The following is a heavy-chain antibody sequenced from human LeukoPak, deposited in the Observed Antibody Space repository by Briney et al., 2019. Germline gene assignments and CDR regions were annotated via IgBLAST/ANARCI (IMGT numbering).Heavy chain of an antibody. CDR3: ARGIYGGSSPLVDY. D-gene: IGHD4-23*01. CDR1: GYTFTGYY. V-gene: IGHV1-2*02. J-gene: IGHJ4*02. Sequence: ASVKVSCKASGYTFTGYYMHWVRQAPGQGLEWMGWINPNSGGTNYAQKFQGRVTMTRDTSISTAYMELSRLRSDDTAVYYCARGIYGGSSPLVDYWGQGTLVTVSS. CDR2: INPNSGGT.